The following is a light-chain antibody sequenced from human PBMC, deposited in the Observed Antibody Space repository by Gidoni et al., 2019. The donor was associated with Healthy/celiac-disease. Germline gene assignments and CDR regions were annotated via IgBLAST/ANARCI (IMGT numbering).Light chain of an antibody. CDR1: QSVSSSY. J-gene: IGKJ4*01. CDR3: QQYGSSTGLT. V-gene: IGKV3-20*01. Sequence: DIVLTQSPGTLSLSPGERATLSCRASQSVSSSYLAWYQQEPGQAPRLLIYGASSRATGIPDRFSGSGSGTDFTLTISRLEPEDFAVYYCQQYGSSTGLTFGGGTKVEIK. CDR2: GAS.